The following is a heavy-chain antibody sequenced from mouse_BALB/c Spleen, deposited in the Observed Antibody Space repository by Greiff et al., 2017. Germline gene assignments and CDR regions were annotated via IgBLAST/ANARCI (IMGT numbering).Heavy chain of an antibody. Sequence: VQLQQSGTVLARPGASVKMSCKASGYTFTSYWMHWVKQRPGQGLEWIGAIYPGNSDTSYNQKFKGKAKLTAVTSTSTAYMELSSLTNEDSAVYYCTRRGYDYDGYYAMDYWGQGTSVTVSS. CDR3: TRRGYDYDGYYAMDY. J-gene: IGHJ4*01. CDR1: GYTFTSYW. V-gene: IGHV1-5*01. CDR2: IYPGNSDT. D-gene: IGHD2-4*01.